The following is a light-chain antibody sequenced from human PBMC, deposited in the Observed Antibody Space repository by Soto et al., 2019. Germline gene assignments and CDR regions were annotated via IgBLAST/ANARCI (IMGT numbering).Light chain of an antibody. CDR2: EGS. Sequence: QSALTQPASVSRSPGQSITISCTGTSSDVGSYKFVSWYQQHPVKAPKLMIYEGSKRPSGVSNRFSGSKSGNTASLTISGLQAEDEADYYCCSYAGSSTLVFGGGTKLTVL. V-gene: IGLV2-23*01. CDR1: SSDVGSYKF. CDR3: CSYAGSSTLV. J-gene: IGLJ2*01.